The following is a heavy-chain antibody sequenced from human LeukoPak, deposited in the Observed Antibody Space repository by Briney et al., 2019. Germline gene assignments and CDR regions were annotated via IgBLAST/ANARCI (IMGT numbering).Heavy chain of an antibody. J-gene: IGHJ4*02. CDR3: ARVYYGSGSLYYFDY. Sequence: SETLSLTCTVSGGSISSSDYCWSWIRQPPGKGLEWIGYIHYTGSTYYNPSLNSRVTISVDTSKNQFSLKLSSVTAADTAVYYCARVYYGSGSLYYFDYWGQGTLVTVSS. CDR1: GGSISSSDYC. D-gene: IGHD3-10*01. CDR2: IHYTGST. V-gene: IGHV4-30-4*08.